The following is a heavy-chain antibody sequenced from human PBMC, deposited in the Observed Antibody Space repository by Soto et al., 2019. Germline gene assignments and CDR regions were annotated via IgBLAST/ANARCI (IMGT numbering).Heavy chain of an antibody. CDR3: AKDHYDNSGYYDFDD. Sequence: QVQLVESGGGVVQPGRSLRLSCAASGFTFSSYGMHWVRQAPGKGLEWAAVISNDGSNRYYADSVKGRFTISRDNSENTRYLQMNSLRAEDTAVYYCAKDHYDNSGYYDFDDWGQGTLVTVSS. J-gene: IGHJ4*02. CDR2: ISNDGSNR. V-gene: IGHV3-30*18. CDR1: GFTFSSYG. D-gene: IGHD3-22*01.